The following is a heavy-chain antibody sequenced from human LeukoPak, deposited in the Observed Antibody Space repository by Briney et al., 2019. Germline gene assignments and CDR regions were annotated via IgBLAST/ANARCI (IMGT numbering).Heavy chain of an antibody. Sequence: SETLSLTCAVYGGSFSGYYWSWIRQPPGNGLEWIGEINHSGSTNYNPSLKSRVTISVDTSKNQFSLKLSSVTAADTAVYYCARALYYYDSSGYSGLDYWGQGTLVTVSS. CDR1: GGSFSGYY. CDR3: ARALYYYDSSGYSGLDY. V-gene: IGHV4-34*01. CDR2: INHSGST. J-gene: IGHJ4*02. D-gene: IGHD3-22*01.